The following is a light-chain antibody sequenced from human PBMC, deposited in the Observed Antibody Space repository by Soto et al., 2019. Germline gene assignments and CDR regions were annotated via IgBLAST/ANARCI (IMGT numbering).Light chain of an antibody. CDR3: HQYNTSPQT. Sequence: DIVLTQSPDSLAVSLGGRATISCKSSQSVLDRSNNKNYLAWYQQKPGQPPKMLIYWASTRESGVPDRFSGSGSGTDFTLTISGLQSEDVAVYYCHQYNTSPQTFGQGTKVDIK. CDR2: WAS. CDR1: QSVLDRSNNKNY. V-gene: IGKV4-1*01. J-gene: IGKJ1*01.